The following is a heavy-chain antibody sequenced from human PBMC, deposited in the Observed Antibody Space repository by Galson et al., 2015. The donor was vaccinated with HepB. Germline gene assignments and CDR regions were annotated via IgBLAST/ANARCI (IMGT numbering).Heavy chain of an antibody. Sequence: SCKASGYRFSGYVISWIRQAPGQGLEWMGWVNPDTGNTKYGHRFEGRVTMTADTSTSIAYMELRNLTSDDTAVYYCARSSVDFWYWGQGALVTVSS. CDR3: ARSSVDFWY. D-gene: IGHD3-3*01. V-gene: IGHV1-18*01. CDR2: VNPDTGNT. J-gene: IGHJ4*02. CDR1: GYRFSGYV.